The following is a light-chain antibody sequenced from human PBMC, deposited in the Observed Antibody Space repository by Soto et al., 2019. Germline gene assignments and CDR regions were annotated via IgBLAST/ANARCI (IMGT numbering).Light chain of an antibody. CDR2: SNN. CDR3: ASWDDILNGVV. Sequence: QSVLTQPPSASGTPGQRVTISCSGSNSNIGSNTVNWYQQLPGTAPKLLIYSNNQRPSGVPGRFSDSKSGTSASLAISGLQSEDEADYYCASWDDILNGVVFGGGTKLTVL. CDR1: NSNIGSNT. V-gene: IGLV1-44*01. J-gene: IGLJ2*01.